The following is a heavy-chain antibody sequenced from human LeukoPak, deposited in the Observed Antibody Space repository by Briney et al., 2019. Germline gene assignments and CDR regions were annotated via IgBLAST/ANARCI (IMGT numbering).Heavy chain of an antibody. CDR3: ATYYYDSSGYYSVYFDY. V-gene: IGHV1-69*04. Sequence: SVRVSCKASGGTFSSYAISWVRQAPGQGLEWMGRIIPILGIANYAQKFQGRVTITADKSTSTAYMELSSLRSEDTAVYYCATYYYDSSGYYSVYFDYWGQGTLVTVSS. CDR2: IIPILGIA. D-gene: IGHD3-22*01. CDR1: GGTFSSYA. J-gene: IGHJ4*02.